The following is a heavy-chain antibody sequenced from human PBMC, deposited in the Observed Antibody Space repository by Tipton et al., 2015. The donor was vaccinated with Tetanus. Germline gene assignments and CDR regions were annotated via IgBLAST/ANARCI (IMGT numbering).Heavy chain of an antibody. V-gene: IGHV4-30-2*06. CDR1: GGSINNGAYT. CDR3: ARSHGSGVFLWFDS. Sequence: TLSLTCTVSGGSINNGAYTWSWIRQSPGKGLEWIGYIFHTGGTYYNPSLKSRVTISVDGPKNQFSLNLKSVTAADTAVYYCARSHGSGVFLWFDSWAREPSAPSPQ. J-gene: IGHJ5*01. D-gene: IGHD3-10*01. CDR2: IFHTGGT.